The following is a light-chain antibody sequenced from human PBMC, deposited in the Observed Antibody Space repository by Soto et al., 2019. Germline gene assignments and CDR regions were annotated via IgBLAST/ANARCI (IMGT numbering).Light chain of an antibody. Sequence: IQRTRSPSALSPSLEDRATITFLASQGIRNDLGWYQQKPGKTPKRLIYSASSLQSGVPSRFSGSGSGTEFTLTISSLQPEDFTTYFCLQHNSYPWTFGQGTKVDIK. CDR1: QGIRND. V-gene: IGKV1-17*01. CDR2: SAS. CDR3: LQHNSYPWT. J-gene: IGKJ1*01.